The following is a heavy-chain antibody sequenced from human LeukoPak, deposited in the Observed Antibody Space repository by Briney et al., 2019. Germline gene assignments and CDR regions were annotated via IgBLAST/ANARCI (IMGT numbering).Heavy chain of an antibody. J-gene: IGHJ6*03. Sequence: ASVKVSCKASGYTFTSYGISWVRQASGQGLEWMGWISAYNGNTNYAQKLQGRVTMTTDTSTSTAYMELRSLRSDDTAVYYCARSQVSKVVPAAIFYYYYYYMDVWGKGTTVTVSS. V-gene: IGHV1-18*01. CDR2: ISAYNGNT. CDR1: GYTFTSYG. CDR3: ARSQVSKVVPAAIFYYYYYYMDV. D-gene: IGHD2-2*01.